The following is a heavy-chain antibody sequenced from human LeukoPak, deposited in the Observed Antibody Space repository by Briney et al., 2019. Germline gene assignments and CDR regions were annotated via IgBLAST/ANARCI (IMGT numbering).Heavy chain of an antibody. D-gene: IGHD6-19*01. CDR3: AGEWSSGWTYDY. V-gene: IGHV3-48*03. J-gene: IGHJ4*02. CDR1: GFTFSSYE. CDR2: ISSSGSTI. Sequence: PGGSLRLSCAASGFTFSSYEMNWVRQAPGKGLEWVSYISSSGSTIYYADSVKGRFTISRDNAKNSLYLQMNSLRAEDTAVYYCAGEWSSGWTYDYWGQGTLVTVSS.